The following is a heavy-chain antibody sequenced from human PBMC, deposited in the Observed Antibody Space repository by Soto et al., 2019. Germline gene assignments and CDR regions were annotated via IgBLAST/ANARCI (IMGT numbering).Heavy chain of an antibody. CDR3: ARGDIVLVPASEGNWFDP. CDR1: GYSFTTYH. D-gene: IGHD2-2*01. V-gene: IGHV1-46*01. Sequence: QVQLVQSGAEVKLPGTSVKVSCKASGYSFTTYHIHWVRQAPGQGLEWLGFINPDGGATNYAQRFPGRLRLTRDTPTSTVSMELSSLRHDDTAVYYCARGDIVLVPASEGNWFDPWGQGTLVTVS. J-gene: IGHJ5*02. CDR2: INPDGGAT.